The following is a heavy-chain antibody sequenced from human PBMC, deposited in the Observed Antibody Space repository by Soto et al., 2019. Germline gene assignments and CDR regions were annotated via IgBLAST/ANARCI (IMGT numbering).Heavy chain of an antibody. CDR2: IIPISGTA. CDR1: GGTCSSYA. V-gene: IGHV1-69*01. CDR3: VRYWEIVVVPAAVSYYYYGMDV. D-gene: IGHD2-2*01. J-gene: IGHJ6*02. Sequence: QVQLVQSGAEVKKPGSSVKVSCKASGGTCSSYAISWVRQAPGHGLEWMGGIIPISGTANYAQKFQGRVTITADESTCNAYLDLNSLRSEDPAVYLFVRYWEIVVVPAAVSYYYYGMDVWGQGTTVTVSS.